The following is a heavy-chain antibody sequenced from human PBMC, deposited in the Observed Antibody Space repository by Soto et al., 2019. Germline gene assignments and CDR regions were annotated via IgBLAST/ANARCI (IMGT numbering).Heavy chain of an antibody. CDR3: ARGTYGSGSYPLDY. CDR2: IWSGGRT. Sequence: GGSLRLSCAASGFTVSTNYMSWFRQAPGKGLDWVSVIWSGGRTYYGDSVKGRFTISRDNSKNTLYLQMNSLRAEDKAVYYCARGTYGSGSYPLDYWGQGTLVTVSS. CDR1: GFTVSTNY. D-gene: IGHD3-10*01. J-gene: IGHJ4*02. V-gene: IGHV3-53*01.